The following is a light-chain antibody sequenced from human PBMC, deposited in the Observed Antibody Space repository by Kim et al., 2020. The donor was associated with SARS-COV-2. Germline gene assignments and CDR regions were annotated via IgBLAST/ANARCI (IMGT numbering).Light chain of an antibody. CDR2: GNS. Sequence: QSVLTQPPSVSGAPGQRVTISCTGSSSNIGAGYDVHWYQQLPGTAPKLLIYGNSNRPSGVPDRFSGSKSGTSASLAITGLQAEDEADYYCQSYDSSLSVFYVFGTRTKVTVL. V-gene: IGLV1-40*01. CDR1: SSNIGAGYD. CDR3: QSYDSSLSVFYV. J-gene: IGLJ1*01.